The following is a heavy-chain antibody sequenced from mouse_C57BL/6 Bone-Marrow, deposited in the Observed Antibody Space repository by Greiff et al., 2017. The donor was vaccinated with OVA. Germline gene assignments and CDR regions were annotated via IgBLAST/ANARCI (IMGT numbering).Heavy chain of an antibody. V-gene: IGHV1-4*01. CDR1: GYTFTSYT. CDR2: INPSSGYT. D-gene: IGHD2-2*01. CDR3: ASQGNGYAWFAY. Sequence: QVQLQQSGAELARPGASVKMSCKASGYTFTSYTMHWVKLRPGQGLEWIGYINPSSGYTKYNQKFKDKATLTADKSSSTAYMQLSSLTSEDSAVYYCASQGNGYAWFAYWGQGTLVTVSA. J-gene: IGHJ3*01.